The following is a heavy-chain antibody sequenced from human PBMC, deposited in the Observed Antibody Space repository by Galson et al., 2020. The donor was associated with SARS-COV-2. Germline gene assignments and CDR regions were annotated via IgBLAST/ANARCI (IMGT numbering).Heavy chain of an antibody. CDR3: ARGAAAGTSYYYYGMDV. CDR2: IYPYDSNT. Sequence: GESLKISCKASGYTFTNYWIGWVRQMPGKGLEWMGIIYPYDSNTKYSPSFEGQVTISADKSINTAYLHWNSLKASDTAMFYCARGAAAGTSYYYYGMDVWGQGTAVTVSS. CDR1: GYTFTNYW. D-gene: IGHD6-13*01. J-gene: IGHJ6*02. V-gene: IGHV5-51*01.